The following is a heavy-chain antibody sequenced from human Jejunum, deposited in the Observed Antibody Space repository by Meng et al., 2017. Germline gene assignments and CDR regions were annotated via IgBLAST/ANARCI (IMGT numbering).Heavy chain of an antibody. CDR2: MHHSGRT. Sequence: SLRLSCAVSGASTSGSDWWSGLRQSPGMVLEWIGEMHHSGRTNYNPSLKSRVTTSVDKSKNHFSLTLRSVTAADTAVYYCASSAMDVWGQGTTVTVSS. V-gene: IGHV4-4*02. CDR3: ASSAMDV. J-gene: IGHJ6*02. CDR1: GASTSGSDW. D-gene: IGHD6-25*01.